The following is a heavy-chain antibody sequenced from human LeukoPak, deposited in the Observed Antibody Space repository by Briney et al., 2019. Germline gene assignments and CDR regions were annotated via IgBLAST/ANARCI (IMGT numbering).Heavy chain of an antibody. Sequence: GGSLRLSCAASGFTFSSYSMNWVRQAPGKGLEWVSYISSSSSTIYYADSVKGRFTISRDNSKNTLYLQMNSLRAEDTAVYYCAKDRYVWGSYRSYYFDYWGQGTLVTVSS. CDR2: ISSSSSTI. V-gene: IGHV3-48*01. J-gene: IGHJ4*02. CDR1: GFTFSSYS. CDR3: AKDRYVWGSYRSYYFDY. D-gene: IGHD3-16*02.